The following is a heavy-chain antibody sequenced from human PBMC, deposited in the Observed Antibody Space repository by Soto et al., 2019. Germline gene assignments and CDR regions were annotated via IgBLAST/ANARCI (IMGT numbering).Heavy chain of an antibody. CDR1: GFSLTTSGVG. CDR2: IYWNDDK. Sequence: SGPTLVNHTQTVALTCTFSGFSLTTSGVGVGWMRRPPGKALEWLALIYWNDDKRYRPSLKGRLTITKDTSKNQVVLAMTNMDPVDPATYYCAHHTITPVTNWFDPWGLGTLVTVTS. CDR3: AHHTITPVTNWFDP. J-gene: IGHJ5*02. D-gene: IGHD1-20*01. V-gene: IGHV2-5*01.